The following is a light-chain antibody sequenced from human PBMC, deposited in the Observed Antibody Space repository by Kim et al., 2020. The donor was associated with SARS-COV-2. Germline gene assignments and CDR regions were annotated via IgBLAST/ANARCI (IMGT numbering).Light chain of an antibody. J-gene: IGKJ1*01. CDR3: QQYGPSLWT. CDR2: GAS. Sequence: SPGERATLSCRASQSISSSSLAWYQQKPGQAPRLLIYGASSRATGIPDRFSVSGSGTDFTLTISRLEPEDFAVYYCQQYGPSLWTFGQGTKVDIK. V-gene: IGKV3-20*01. CDR1: QSISSSS.